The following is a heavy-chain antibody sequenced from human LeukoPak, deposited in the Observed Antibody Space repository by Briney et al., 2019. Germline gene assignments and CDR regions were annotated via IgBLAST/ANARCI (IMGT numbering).Heavy chain of an antibody. Sequence: SETLSLTCTVSGGSISSYYWSWIRQPPGKGLEWIGYIYYSGSTNYNPSLKSRVTMSVDTSKNQFSLKLSSVTAADTAVYYCARVTVRGVLDYWGQGTLVTVSS. CDR2: IYYSGST. D-gene: IGHD3-10*01. CDR1: GGSISSYY. CDR3: ARVTVRGVLDY. J-gene: IGHJ4*02. V-gene: IGHV4-59*12.